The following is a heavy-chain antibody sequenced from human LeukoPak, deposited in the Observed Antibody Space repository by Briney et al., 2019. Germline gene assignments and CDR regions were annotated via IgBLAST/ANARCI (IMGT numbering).Heavy chain of an antibody. CDR3: ARVRGSSGFAFDY. CDR2: IMEDGSEK. J-gene: IGHJ4*02. Sequence: GGSLRLSCVASGFIFSGYWMSWVRQAPGKGLEWVANIMEDGSEKYYVDSVKGRFTISRDNPKSSLNLQMNSLRAEDTAVYFCARVRGSSGFAFDYWGQGTPVTVSS. D-gene: IGHD6-19*01. CDR1: GFIFSGYW. V-gene: IGHV3-7*04.